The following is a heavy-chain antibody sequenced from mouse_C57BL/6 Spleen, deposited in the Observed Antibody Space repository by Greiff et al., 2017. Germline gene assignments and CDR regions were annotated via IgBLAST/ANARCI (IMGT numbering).Heavy chain of an antibody. J-gene: IGHJ4*01. CDR3: ARPVTTVVATDAMDY. V-gene: IGHV5-17*01. D-gene: IGHD1-1*01. Sequence: EVQLVESGGGLVKPGGSLKLSCAASGFTFSDYGMHWVRQAPEKGLEWVAYISSGSSTIYYADTVKGRFTISRDNAKNTLFLQMTSLRSEDTAMYYCARPVTTVVATDAMDYWGLGTSVTVSS. CDR1: GFTFSDYG. CDR2: ISSGSSTI.